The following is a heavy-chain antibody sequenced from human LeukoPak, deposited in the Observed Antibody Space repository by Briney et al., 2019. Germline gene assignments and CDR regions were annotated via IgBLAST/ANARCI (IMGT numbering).Heavy chain of an antibody. D-gene: IGHD5-12*01. CDR1: RLTFSNYG. CDR2: ISIDGGEK. Sequence: PGRSLRLSCAGSRLTFSNYGMHWVRQAPGKGLEWVAVISIDGGEKHYGDSVRGRFTISRDNSKNMLYLQMNSLRVEDTAVYYCANPQSRGYDYLDYWGQGTLVSVSS. CDR3: ANPQSRGYDYLDY. V-gene: IGHV3-30*18. J-gene: IGHJ4*02.